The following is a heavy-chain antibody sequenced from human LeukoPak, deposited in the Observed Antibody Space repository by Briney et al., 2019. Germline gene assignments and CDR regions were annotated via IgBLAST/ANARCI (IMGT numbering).Heavy chain of an antibody. CDR3: ARDRGVVTPSGYFDY. CDR2: IIPIFGTA. V-gene: IGHV1-69*06. D-gene: IGHD4-23*01. Sequence: SVKVSCKASGGTFSSYDISWVRQAPGQGLEWMGAIIPIFGTANYAQKFQGRVTITADKSTSTAYMELSSLRAEDTAVYYCARDRGVVTPSGYFDYWGQGTLVTVSS. J-gene: IGHJ4*02. CDR1: GGTFSSYD.